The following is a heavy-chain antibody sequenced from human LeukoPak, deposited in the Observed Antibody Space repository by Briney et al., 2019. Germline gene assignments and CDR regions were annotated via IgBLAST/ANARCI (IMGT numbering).Heavy chain of an antibody. CDR3: ARPEGPDTTYGFDI. D-gene: IGHD1-1*01. J-gene: IGHJ3*02. CDR2: INSNSADT. Sequence: ASVKVSCKTSGYSFIDYYMHWVRQAPGQGLEWMGWINSNSADTNYAQNFQGRVTMTRDTSISTAYMELSRLRSDDTALYYCARPEGPDTTYGFDIWGQGTMVTVSS. CDR1: GYSFIDYY. V-gene: IGHV1-2*02.